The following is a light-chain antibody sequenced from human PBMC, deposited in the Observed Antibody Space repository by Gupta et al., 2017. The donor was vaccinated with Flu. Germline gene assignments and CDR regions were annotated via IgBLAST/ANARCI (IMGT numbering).Light chain of an antibody. V-gene: IGLV1-40*01. CDR2: DTN. J-gene: IGLJ3*02. Sequence: QSVLTQPPSVSGAPGQRVTISCTGSSSNIGAGYNVPWYQQLPGTAPKLLIYDTNNRPSGIPDRFSGSKSGTSASLAITGLQAEDEGDYYCQSHDLSLSGVFGGGTKLTVL. CDR3: QSHDLSLSGV. CDR1: SSNIGAGYN.